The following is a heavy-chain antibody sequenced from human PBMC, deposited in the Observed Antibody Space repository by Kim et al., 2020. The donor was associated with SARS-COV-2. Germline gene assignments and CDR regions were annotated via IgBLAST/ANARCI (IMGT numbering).Heavy chain of an antibody. CDR3: SGSLNF. V-gene: IGHV3-7*01. CDR2: QERSEK. J-gene: IGHJ4*02. Sequence: QERSEKYYGTSVKGRFTISRDNAKNSLYLQMNGLRAEDTAVYYCSGSLNFWGQGTLVTVSS.